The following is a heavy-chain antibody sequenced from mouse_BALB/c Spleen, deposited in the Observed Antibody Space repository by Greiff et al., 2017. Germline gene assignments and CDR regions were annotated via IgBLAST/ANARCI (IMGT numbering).Heavy chain of an antibody. CDR3: ARDGNYWFAY. V-gene: IGHV1S135*01. J-gene: IGHJ3*01. D-gene: IGHD2-1*01. Sequence: EVKLQESGPELMKPGASVKISCKASGYSFTSYYMHWVKQSHGKSLEWIGYIDPFNGGTSYNQKFKGKATLTVDKSSSTAYMHLSSLTSEDSAVYYCARDGNYWFAYWGQGTLVTVSA. CDR1: GYSFTSYY. CDR2: IDPFNGGT.